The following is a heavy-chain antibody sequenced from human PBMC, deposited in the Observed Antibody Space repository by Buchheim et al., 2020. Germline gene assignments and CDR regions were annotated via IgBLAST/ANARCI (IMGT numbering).Heavy chain of an antibody. J-gene: IGHJ6*02. CDR2: IKRKTDGGTT. CDR1: GFTFSNAW. Sequence: EVQLVESGGGLVKPGGSLRLSCAASGFTFSNAWMSWVRQAPGKGLEWVGRIKRKTDGGTTEYAAPVKGRFTISRDDSTNTMYLQMNSLKTEDTAVYYCTSPKLAVAGTFYYYGMDVWGQGTT. CDR3: TSPKLAVAGTFYYYGMDV. D-gene: IGHD6-19*01. V-gene: IGHV3-15*01.